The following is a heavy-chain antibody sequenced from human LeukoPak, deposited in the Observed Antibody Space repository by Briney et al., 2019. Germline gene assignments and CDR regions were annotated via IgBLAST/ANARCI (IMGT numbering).Heavy chain of an antibody. CDR3: ARVRDHVSGMDV. V-gene: IGHV1-8*01. CDR1: GYTFTSYD. Sequence: GASVKVSCKASGYTFTSYDINWVRQATGQGLEWMGWMNPNSGNTGYAQKFQGRVTMTRNTSISTAYMELSSLRSEDTAVYYCARVRDHVSGMDVWGQGTTVTVSS. J-gene: IGHJ6*02. CDR2: MNPNSGNT. D-gene: IGHD3-16*01.